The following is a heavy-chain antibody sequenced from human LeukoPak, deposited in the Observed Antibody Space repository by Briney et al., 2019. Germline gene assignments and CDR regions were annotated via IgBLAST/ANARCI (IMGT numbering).Heavy chain of an antibody. J-gene: IGHJ6*03. CDR2: INPNSGGT. D-gene: IGHD5-24*01. V-gene: IGHV1-2*02. Sequence: ASVKVSCKASGYTFTGYYMHWVRQAPGQGLEWMGWINPNSGGTNYAQKFQGRVTMTRDTSISTAYMELSRLRSDDTAVYYCARDSVLEMATKVVYYYYYMDVWGKGTTVTISS. CDR3: ARDSVLEMATKVVYYYYYMDV. CDR1: GYTFTGYY.